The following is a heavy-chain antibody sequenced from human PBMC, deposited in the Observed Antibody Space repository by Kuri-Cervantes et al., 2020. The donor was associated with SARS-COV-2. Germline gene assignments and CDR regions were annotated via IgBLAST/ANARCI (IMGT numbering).Heavy chain of an antibody. J-gene: IGHJ6*02. CDR2: ISNDGYNR. Sequence: GESLKISCAASGFSFSRFPMHWVRHAPGRGLEWVALISNDGYNRFYADFLKGRFTISRDNSKNTLHLDMNSLRPEDTGVYYCAKMGDNYIKGDYGSEVWGQGITVTVSS. D-gene: IGHD3-16*01. CDR3: AKMGDNYIKGDYGSEV. V-gene: IGHV3-30*18. CDR1: GFSFSRFP.